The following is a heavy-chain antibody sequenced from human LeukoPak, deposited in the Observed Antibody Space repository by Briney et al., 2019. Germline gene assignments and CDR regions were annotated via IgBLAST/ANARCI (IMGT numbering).Heavy chain of an antibody. CDR3: ATVRMDCTNGVCYTRHYYYMDV. CDR2: FDPEDGET. CDR1: GYTLTELS. J-gene: IGHJ6*03. D-gene: IGHD2-8*01. Sequence: ASVKVSCKVSGYTLTELSMHWVRQVPGKGLEWMGGFDPEDGETIYAQKFQGRVTMTEDTSTDTAYMELSSLRSEDTAVYYCATVRMDCTNGVCYTRHYYYMDVWGKGTTVTVSS. V-gene: IGHV1-24*01.